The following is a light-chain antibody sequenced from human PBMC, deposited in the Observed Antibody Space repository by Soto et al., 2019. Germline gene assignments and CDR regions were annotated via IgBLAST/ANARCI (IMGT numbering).Light chain of an antibody. CDR1: SSDVGNYNR. V-gene: IGLV2-18*02. Sequence: QSALTQPTSVSGSPGQSVAISCTGTSSDVGNYNRVSWYQQPPGTAPKLMIYDVTNRPSGIPDRFSGSKSGNTASLTISGIQADDEADYYCSSYTSSSTDVFGTGTKLTVL. J-gene: IGLJ1*01. CDR3: SSYTSSSTDV. CDR2: DVT.